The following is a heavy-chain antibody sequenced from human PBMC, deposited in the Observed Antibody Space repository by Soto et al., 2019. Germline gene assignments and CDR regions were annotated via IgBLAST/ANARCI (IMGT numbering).Heavy chain of an antibody. CDR3: ASLLLGYCTNGVCYYFDY. CDR1: GGSISSGGYY. J-gene: IGHJ4*02. D-gene: IGHD2-8*01. V-gene: IGHV4-31*03. Sequence: PSETLSLTCTVSGGSISSGGYYWSWIRQHPGKGLEWIGYIYYSGSTYYNPSLKSRVTISVDTSKNQFSLKLSSVTAADTAVYYCASLLLGYCTNGVCYYFDYWGQGTLVTV. CDR2: IYYSGST.